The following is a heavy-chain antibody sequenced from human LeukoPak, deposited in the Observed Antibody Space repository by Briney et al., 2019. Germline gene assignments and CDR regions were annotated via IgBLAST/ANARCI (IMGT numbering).Heavy chain of an antibody. CDR2: INWNGGST. CDR1: GFIFDDYA. D-gene: IGHD1-26*01. J-gene: IGHJ5*02. CDR3: ARVGGSGSYFLNWFDP. Sequence: GGSLRLSCAASGFIFDDYAMSWVRQVPGKGLDWVSGINWNGGSTGYADSVKGRFTISRDNAKNSLYLQMNSLRAEDTALYYCARVGGSGSYFLNWFDPWGQGTLVTVSS. V-gene: IGHV3-20*04.